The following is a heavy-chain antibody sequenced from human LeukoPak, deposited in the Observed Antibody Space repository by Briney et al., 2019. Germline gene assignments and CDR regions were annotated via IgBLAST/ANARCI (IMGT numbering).Heavy chain of an antibody. CDR2: MNPNSGNT. CDR3: ARGARRHSTSCYWFDP. D-gene: IGHD2-2*01. V-gene: IGHV1-8*03. J-gene: IGHJ5*02. CDR1: GYTFTSYD. Sequence: GASVKVSCKASGYTFTSYDINWVRQATGQGLEWMGWMNPNSGNTGYAQKFQGRVTITRNTSISTAYMELSSLRSEDTAVYYCARGARRHSTSCYWFDPWGQGTLVTVSS.